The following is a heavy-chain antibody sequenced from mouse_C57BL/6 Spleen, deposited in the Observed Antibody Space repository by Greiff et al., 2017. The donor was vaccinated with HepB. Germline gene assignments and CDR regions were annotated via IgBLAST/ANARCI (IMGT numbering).Heavy chain of an antibody. CDR2: IDPSDSYT. J-gene: IGHJ4*01. D-gene: IGHD2-5*01. CDR3: AGDHSKYDAMEY. CDR1: GYTFTSYW. V-gene: IGHV1-50*01. Sequence: QVQLQQPGAELVKPGASVKLSCKASGYTFTSYWMQWVKQRPGQGLEWIGEIDPSDSYTNYNQKFKGKATLTVDTSSSTAYMQLSSLTSEDSAVYYCAGDHSKYDAMEYWGQGASVTVSS.